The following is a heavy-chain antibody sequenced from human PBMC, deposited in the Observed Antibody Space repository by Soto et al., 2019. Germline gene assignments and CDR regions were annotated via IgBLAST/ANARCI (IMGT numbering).Heavy chain of an antibody. CDR2: ISSSSSTI. V-gene: IGHV3-48*01. CDR1: GLTFSSYS. J-gene: IGHJ6*03. Sequence: GGSLRLSCAASGLTFSSYSMNWVRQAPGKGLEWVSYISSSSSTIYYADSVKGRFSISRDNAKNSLDLQMNDLRAEDTAVYFCARVYCTGGNCYYHYYTWTSGAKGPRSPSP. CDR3: ARVYCTGGNCYYHYYTWTS. D-gene: IGHD2-15*01.